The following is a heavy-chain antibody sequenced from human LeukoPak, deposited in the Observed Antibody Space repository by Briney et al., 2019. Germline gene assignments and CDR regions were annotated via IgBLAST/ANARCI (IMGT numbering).Heavy chain of an antibody. J-gene: IGHJ6*02. Sequence: SVKVSCKASGGTFSSYAISWVRQAPGQGLEWMGGIIPIFGTANYAQKFQGRVTITADESTSTAYMELSSLRSEDTAVYYCARELDIAVAGHYYYYGMDVWGQGTTVTVSS. CDR3: ARELDIAVAGHYYYYGMDV. CDR1: GGTFSSYA. V-gene: IGHV1-69*01. D-gene: IGHD6-19*01. CDR2: IIPIFGTA.